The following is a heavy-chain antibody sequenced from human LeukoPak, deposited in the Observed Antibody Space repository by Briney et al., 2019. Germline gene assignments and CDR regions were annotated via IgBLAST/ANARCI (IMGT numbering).Heavy chain of an antibody. J-gene: IGHJ4*02. CDR2: ISYDGSKT. CDR1: GFTFSIYG. Sequence: GGSLRLSCAASGFTFSIYGMHWVRQAPGKGPEWVAVISYDGSKTYYADSVKGRFTISRDNSKNTLFLQMTSLRVEDTAVFYCAKSQSMVWGVNERSFDNWGQGTLVTVSS. CDR3: AKSQSMVWGVNERSFDN. D-gene: IGHD3-10*01. V-gene: IGHV3-30*18.